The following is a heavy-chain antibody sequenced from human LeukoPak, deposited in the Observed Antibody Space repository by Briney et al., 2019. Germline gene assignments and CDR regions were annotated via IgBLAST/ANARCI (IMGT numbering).Heavy chain of an antibody. Sequence: SETLSLTCTVSGGPISSSSYYWGWIRQPPGKGLEWIGSIYYSGSTYYNPSLKSRVTISLDTSRNQFSLKLSSVTAADTAVYYCASLRERSYYARGFDYWGQGTLVTVSS. CDR1: GGPISSSSYY. CDR3: ASLRERSYYARGFDY. D-gene: IGHD1-26*01. J-gene: IGHJ4*02. CDR2: IYYSGST. V-gene: IGHV4-39*01.